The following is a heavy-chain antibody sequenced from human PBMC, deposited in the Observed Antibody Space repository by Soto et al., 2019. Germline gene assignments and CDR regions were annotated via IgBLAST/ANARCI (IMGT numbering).Heavy chain of an antibody. V-gene: IGHV1-3*01. Sequence: QVQLVQSGAEVKKPGASVKVSCKASGYTFSDYAIHWVRQAPGQRLEWMGWVNAGNGNTKYSRKFQGRVTITRDTSXNTAYMELSSLRSEDTAVYYCAREKDYGDYGYYFDYWGQGTLVTVSS. CDR1: GYTFSDYA. D-gene: IGHD4-17*01. CDR2: VNAGNGNT. CDR3: AREKDYGDYGYYFDY. J-gene: IGHJ4*02.